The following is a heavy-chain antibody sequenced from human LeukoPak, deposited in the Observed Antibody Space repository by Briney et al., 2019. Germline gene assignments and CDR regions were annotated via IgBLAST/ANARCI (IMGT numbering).Heavy chain of an antibody. Sequence: PSETLSLTCTVSGGSVSSGSYYWSWIRQPPGKGLEWIGYIYYSGSTNYNSSLKSRVTISVDTSKNQFSLKLSSVTAADTAVYYCARGIVVVPAATDGLDVWGKGTTVTVSS. D-gene: IGHD2-2*01. CDR3: ARGIVVVPAATDGLDV. CDR1: GGSVSSGSYY. J-gene: IGHJ6*04. CDR2: IYYSGST. V-gene: IGHV4-61*01.